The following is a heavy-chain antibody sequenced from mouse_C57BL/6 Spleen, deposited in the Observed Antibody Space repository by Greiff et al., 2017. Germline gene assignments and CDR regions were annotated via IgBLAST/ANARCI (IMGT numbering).Heavy chain of an antibody. J-gene: IGHJ2*01. Sequence: EVQVVESGPGLVKPSQSLSLTCSVTGYSITSGYYWNWLRQFPGNKLEWMGYISYDGSNNYNPSLKNRISITRDTSKNQFFLKLNSVTTEDTATYYCAREDGYDGFDYWGQGTTLTVSS. CDR1: GYSITSGYY. CDR2: ISYDGSN. CDR3: AREDGYDGFDY. D-gene: IGHD2-2*01. V-gene: IGHV3-6*01.